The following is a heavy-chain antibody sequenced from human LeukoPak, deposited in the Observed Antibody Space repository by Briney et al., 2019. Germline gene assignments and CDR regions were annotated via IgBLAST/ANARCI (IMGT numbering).Heavy chain of an antibody. D-gene: IGHD6-13*01. V-gene: IGHV1-3*01. CDR2: INAGNGNT. J-gene: IGHJ4*02. Sequence: ASVKASCKASGYTFTSYAMHWVRQDPGQRREWMGWINAGNGNTKYSQKFQGRVTITRDTSARTAYMELRSLGSEDTAVYYCARELMGSSWYHDWGQGTLVSVSS. CDR3: ARELMGSSWYHD. CDR1: GYTFTSYA.